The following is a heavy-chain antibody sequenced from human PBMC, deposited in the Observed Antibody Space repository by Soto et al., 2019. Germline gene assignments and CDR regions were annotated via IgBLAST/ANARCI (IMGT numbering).Heavy chain of an antibody. V-gene: IGHV3-33*01. CDR2: IWYDGSNK. D-gene: IGHD2-2*01. J-gene: IGHJ6*02. Sequence: GGSLRLSCAASGFTFSSYGMHWVHQAPGKGLEWVAVIWYDGSNKYYADSVKGRFTISRDNSKNTLYLQMNSLRAEDTAVYYCARGSSTSQITRPYYYGMDVWGQGTTVTVSS. CDR1: GFTFSSYG. CDR3: ARGSSTSQITRPYYYGMDV.